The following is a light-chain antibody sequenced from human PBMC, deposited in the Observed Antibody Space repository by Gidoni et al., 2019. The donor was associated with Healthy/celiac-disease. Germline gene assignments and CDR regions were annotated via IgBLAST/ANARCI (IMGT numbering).Light chain of an antibody. J-gene: IGKJ4*01. Sequence: DMQMTQSPSSLSASVGDRVTIPCPASQDISNYLNWYQQKPGKAPKLLIYDASNLETGVPSRFSGSGSGTDFTFTISSLQPEDIATYYCQQYDNIPHTFGEGTKVEIK. CDR2: DAS. V-gene: IGKV1-33*01. CDR3: QQYDNIPHT. CDR1: QDISNY.